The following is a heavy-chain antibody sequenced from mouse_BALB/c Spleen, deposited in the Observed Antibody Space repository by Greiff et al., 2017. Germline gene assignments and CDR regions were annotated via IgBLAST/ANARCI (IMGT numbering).Heavy chain of an antibody. V-gene: IGHV5-4*02. Sequence: EVQLVESGGGLVKPGGSLKLSCAASGFTFSDYYMYWVRQTPEKRLEWVATISDGGSYTYYPDSVKGRFTISRDNAKNNLYLQMSSLKSEDTAMYYCARGGNYRYDSSFAYWGQGTLVTVSA. D-gene: IGHD2-14*01. CDR3: ARGGNYRYDSSFAY. CDR1: GFTFSDYY. CDR2: ISDGGSYT. J-gene: IGHJ3*01.